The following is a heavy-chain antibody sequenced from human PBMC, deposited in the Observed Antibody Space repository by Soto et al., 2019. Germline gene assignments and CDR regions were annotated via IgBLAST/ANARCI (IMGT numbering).Heavy chain of an antibody. V-gene: IGHV4-4*07. D-gene: IGHD6-19*01. J-gene: IGHJ6*02. Sequence: SETLSLTCTVSGGSISSYYWSWIRQPAGKGLEWIGRIYTSGSTNYNPSLKSRVTMSVDTSKNQFSLKLSSVTAADTAVYYCARDRRYSSGWGPYYYYGMDVWGQGTTVTVSS. CDR1: GGSISSYY. CDR2: IYTSGST. CDR3: ARDRRYSSGWGPYYYYGMDV.